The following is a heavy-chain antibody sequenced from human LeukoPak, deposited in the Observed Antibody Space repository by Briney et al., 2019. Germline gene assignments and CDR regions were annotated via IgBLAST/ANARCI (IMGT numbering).Heavy chain of an antibody. CDR2: IYYSGST. CDR1: GGSISSYY. J-gene: IGHJ4*02. Sequence: SETLSLTCTVSGGSISSYYWSWIRQPPGKGLEWIGYIYYSGSTNYNPSLKSRATISVDTSKNQFSLKLSSVTAADTAVYYCARAQDYGDYDFDYWGQGTLVTVSS. CDR3: ARAQDYGDYDFDY. D-gene: IGHD4-17*01. V-gene: IGHV4-59*01.